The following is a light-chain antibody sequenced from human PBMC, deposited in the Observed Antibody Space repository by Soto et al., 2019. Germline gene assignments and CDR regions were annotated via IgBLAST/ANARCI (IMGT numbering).Light chain of an antibody. CDR2: GAS. Sequence: EIVLTQSPDALSLSPGDTATLSCRASQSVSGNYLAWYQHKPGQAPRLLIYGASSRATAIPDRFSGSGSGTDFTLTISTLEPEDFAVYYCQQYGKSPPTTFGQGTRLEIE. J-gene: IGKJ5*01. CDR1: QSVSGNY. CDR3: QQYGKSPPTT. V-gene: IGKV3-20*01.